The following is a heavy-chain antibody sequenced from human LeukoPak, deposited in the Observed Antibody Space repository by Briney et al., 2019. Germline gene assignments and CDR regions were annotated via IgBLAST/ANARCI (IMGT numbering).Heavy chain of an antibody. Sequence: SETLSLTCTVSGCSISSDGYSWIWIRQPPGKGLEWSGHFYHSGSNNYNPFLKSRVTISVDTSKNQFSLKLSSGTAADTAVYYCARASRGSSWDYYYYYYMDVWGKGTTVTVSS. V-gene: IGHV4-61*08. J-gene: IGHJ6*03. CDR3: ARASRGSSWDYYYYYYMDV. CDR1: GCSISSDGYS. CDR2: FYHSGSN. D-gene: IGHD6-13*01.